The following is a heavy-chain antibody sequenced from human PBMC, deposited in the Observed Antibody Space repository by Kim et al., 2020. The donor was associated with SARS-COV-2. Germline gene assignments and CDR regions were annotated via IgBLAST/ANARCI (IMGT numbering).Heavy chain of an antibody. D-gene: IGHD3-10*01. Sequence: SETLSLTCAVSGGSISSSNWWSWVRQPPGKGLEWIGEIYHSGSTNYNPSLKSRVTISVDKSKNQFSLKLSSVTAADTAVYYCARAPYGSGSYYLDYWGQGTLVTVSS. J-gene: IGHJ4*02. CDR3: ARAPYGSGSYYLDY. CDR2: IYHSGST. V-gene: IGHV4-4*02. CDR1: GGSISSSNW.